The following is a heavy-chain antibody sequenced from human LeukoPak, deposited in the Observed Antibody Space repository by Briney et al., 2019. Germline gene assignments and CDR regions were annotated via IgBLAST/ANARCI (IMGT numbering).Heavy chain of an antibody. CDR1: GFSFSDFY. CDR3: AREAGGSGRGFDY. CDR2: IGTRSIPI. Sequence: GGSLRLSCAASGFSFSDFYMSWIRQAPGMGLEWISYIGTRSIPIYYADSVEGRFTISRRDAKNSLCLQINSLRDEDTAVYLCAREAGGSGRGFDYRGEGILVTLSS. V-gene: IGHV3-11*01. J-gene: IGHJ4*02. D-gene: IGHD1-26*01.